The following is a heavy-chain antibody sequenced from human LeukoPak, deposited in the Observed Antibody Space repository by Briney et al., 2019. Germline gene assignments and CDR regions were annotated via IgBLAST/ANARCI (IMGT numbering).Heavy chain of an antibody. CDR3: ARVPRGSGSYYNNDY. Sequence: AGGSLRLSCAASGFSFSSYWMSWVRQAPGKGLEWVANIKQDGSDKKYVDSVKGRFTISRDNAKNSLYLQMNSLRAEDTAVYYCARVPRGSGSYYNNDYWGQGTLVTVSS. D-gene: IGHD3-10*01. CDR1: GFSFSSYW. CDR2: IKQDGSDK. J-gene: IGHJ4*02. V-gene: IGHV3-7*01.